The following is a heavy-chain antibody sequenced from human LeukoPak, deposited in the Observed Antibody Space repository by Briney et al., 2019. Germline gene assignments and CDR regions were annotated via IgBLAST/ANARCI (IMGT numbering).Heavy chain of an antibody. V-gene: IGHV3-66*01. CDR1: GFTVSSNY. Sequence: GGSLRLSCAASGFTVSSNYMSWVRQAPGKGLEWVSVIYSGGSTYYADSVKGRLTISRDNSKNTLYLQMNSLRAEDTAVYYCARGTPSSSGWLYYGMDVWGQGTTVTVSS. CDR2: IYSGGST. D-gene: IGHD6-19*01. CDR3: ARGTPSSSGWLYYGMDV. J-gene: IGHJ6*02.